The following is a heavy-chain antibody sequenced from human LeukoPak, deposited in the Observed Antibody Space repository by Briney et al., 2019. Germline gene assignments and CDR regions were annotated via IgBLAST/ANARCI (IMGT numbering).Heavy chain of an antibody. CDR2: IYPGDSDI. V-gene: IGHV5-51*01. Sequence: GESLKISCKGSGYNFANYWIGWVRQMPGKGLEWMGIIYPGDSDIRYSPSFQGQVSISADKSIGTTYLQWSSLKASDTAMYYYARQVPGCSGGACYSGWFDPWGQGTLVTVSS. J-gene: IGHJ5*02. D-gene: IGHD2-15*01. CDR1: GYNFANYW. CDR3: ARQVPGCSGGACYSGWFDP.